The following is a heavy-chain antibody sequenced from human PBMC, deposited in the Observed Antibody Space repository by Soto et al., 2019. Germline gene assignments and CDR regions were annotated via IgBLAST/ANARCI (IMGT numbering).Heavy chain of an antibody. J-gene: IGHJ4*02. CDR2: IYHGGSI. Sequence: SETLSLTCTVSGGSIITMSYYWGWVRQSPGEGLEWIASIYHGGSIFYNLSLKSRVTISADTSMNQFSLALTSVTAADTAAYYCARQHYYDSSGYYSWNWGQGTLVTVSS. CDR1: GGSIITMSYY. D-gene: IGHD3-22*01. V-gene: IGHV4-39*01. CDR3: ARQHYYDSSGYYSWN.